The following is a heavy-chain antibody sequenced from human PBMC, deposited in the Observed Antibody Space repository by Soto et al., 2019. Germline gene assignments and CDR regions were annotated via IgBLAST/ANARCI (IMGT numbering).Heavy chain of an antibody. CDR1: GDSISSRSYY. V-gene: IGHV4-39*01. CDR2: IYYSGST. D-gene: IGHD2-15*01. J-gene: IGHJ6*02. Sequence: SETLSLTSTVTGDSISSRSYYWGWIRQPPGKGLEWIGSIYYSGSTYNNPSLRSRVSMSIDTSKDQFSLKLKSVTAADTALYFCSILRTSVGTEAQLDVWVPGGWVTVSS. CDR3: SILRTSVGTEAQLDV.